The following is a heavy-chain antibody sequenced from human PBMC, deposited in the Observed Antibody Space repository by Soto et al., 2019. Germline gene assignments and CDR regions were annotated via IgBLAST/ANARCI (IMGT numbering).Heavy chain of an antibody. Sequence: PSETLSLTCTVSGGSISSYYWSWIRQPAGKGLEWIGRIYTSGSTNYNPSLKSRVTMSVDTSKNQFSLKLSSVTAADTAVYYCARDRRYCSGGSCYSSPYFDYWGRGTLVTVSS. CDR2: IYTSGST. CDR3: ARDRRYCSGGSCYSSPYFDY. J-gene: IGHJ4*02. D-gene: IGHD2-15*01. V-gene: IGHV4-4*07. CDR1: GGSISSYY.